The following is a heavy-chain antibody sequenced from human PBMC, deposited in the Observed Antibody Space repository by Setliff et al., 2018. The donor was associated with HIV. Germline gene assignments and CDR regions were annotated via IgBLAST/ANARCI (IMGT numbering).Heavy chain of an antibody. J-gene: IGHJ4*02. CDR1: GDSVSSTDCL. CDR2: LYNSEIT. Sequence: SETLSLTCSVSGDSVSSTDCLWGWVRQPPGMGLQWIVTLYNSEITNYNPSFKNRVTMSVDKSRNHFSLILNSVTAADTAIYYCVIASLPGNHVFFDYWGQGRLV. V-gene: IGHV4-39*07. CDR3: VIASLPGNHVFFDY.